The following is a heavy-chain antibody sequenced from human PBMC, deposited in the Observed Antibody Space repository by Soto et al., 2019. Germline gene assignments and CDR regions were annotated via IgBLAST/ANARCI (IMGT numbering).Heavy chain of an antibody. Sequence: GASVKVSCKASGGTFSSYAISWVRQAPGQGLEWMGGIIPIFGTANYAQKFQGRVTITADESTSTAYMELSSLRSEDTAVYYCARDNVAYYYDSSGYYYGSYESWGQGTLVTVSS. D-gene: IGHD3-22*01. CDR3: ARDNVAYYYDSSGYYYGSYES. CDR2: IIPIFGTA. CDR1: GGTFSSYA. J-gene: IGHJ5*02. V-gene: IGHV1-69*13.